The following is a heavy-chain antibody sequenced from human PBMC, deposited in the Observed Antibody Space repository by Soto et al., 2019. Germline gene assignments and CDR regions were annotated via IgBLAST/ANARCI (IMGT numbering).Heavy chain of an antibody. Sequence: KTSDTLSLTCTVSGGSMIAYYWNWMRQPPGKGLQWIGYTYYSGSTTYNPSLKSRVTISVYSSKNQFSLKLDSVTPADTAVYYCARVRGTAGKRYFDYWGPGTLVTVSS. J-gene: IGHJ4*02. CDR2: TYYSGST. V-gene: IGHV4-59*07. CDR3: ARVRGTAGKRYFDY. CDR1: GGSMIAYY. D-gene: IGHD6-13*01.